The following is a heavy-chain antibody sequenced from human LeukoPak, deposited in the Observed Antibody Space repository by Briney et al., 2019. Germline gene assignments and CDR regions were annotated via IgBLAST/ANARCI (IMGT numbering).Heavy chain of an antibody. CDR3: ARGGLPGGFDY. CDR1: GFTVSNSW. V-gene: IGHV3-74*01. CDR2: INNDGNRI. D-gene: IGHD7-27*01. J-gene: IGHJ4*02. Sequence: GGFLRLSCAASGFTVSNSWMFWVRQAPGKGLMYVSEINNDGNRIRYVDSVKGRFTISRDGAKNTLFLQMNSLRDDDTAMYYCARGGLPGGFDYWGQGILVTVSS.